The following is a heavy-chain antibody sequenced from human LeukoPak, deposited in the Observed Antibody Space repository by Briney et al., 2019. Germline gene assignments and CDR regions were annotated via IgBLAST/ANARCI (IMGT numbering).Heavy chain of an antibody. CDR1: GMPFSSYT. D-gene: IGHD2-2*01. CDR3: ARMPSTEIYYFYYMDV. V-gene: IGHV3-23*01. J-gene: IGHJ6*03. CDR2: ISANGVST. Sequence: GGSLRLSCEGPGMPFSSYTINWVRQAPGKGLEWVSGISANGVSTYYGDSAKGRFTTSRDNSKNTAFLQLNSLRVEDTAVYYCARMPSTEIYYFYYMDVWGKGTTVIVSS.